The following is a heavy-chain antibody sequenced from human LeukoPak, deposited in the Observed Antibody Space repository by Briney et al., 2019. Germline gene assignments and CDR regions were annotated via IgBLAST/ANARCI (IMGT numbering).Heavy chain of an antibody. CDR2: IYHSGST. CDR3: AREEQLAVDY. J-gene: IGHJ4*02. CDR1: GYSISSGYY. D-gene: IGHD6-6*01. Sequence: SETLSLTCTVSGYSISSGYYWGWIRQPPGKGLEWIGSIYHSGSTYYNPSLKSRVTISVDTSKNQFSPRLSSVTAADTSVYYCAREEQLAVDYWGQGTLVTLSS. V-gene: IGHV4-38-2*02.